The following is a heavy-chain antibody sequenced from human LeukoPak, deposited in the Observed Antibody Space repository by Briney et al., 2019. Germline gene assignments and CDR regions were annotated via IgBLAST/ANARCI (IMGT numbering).Heavy chain of an antibody. CDR1: GFTFSSGW. V-gene: IGHV3-7*01. J-gene: IGHJ5*02. CDR2: IKQDGSDK. CDR3: ARGGGSYHSP. D-gene: IGHD1-26*01. Sequence: AGGSLRFSWPASGFTFSSGWLRGCRRPPGGGGKGVANIKQDGSDKYYVDSVKGRFTISRDNDKNSLYLQMNSLRAEDTAVYYCARGGGSYHSPWGQGTLVTVSS.